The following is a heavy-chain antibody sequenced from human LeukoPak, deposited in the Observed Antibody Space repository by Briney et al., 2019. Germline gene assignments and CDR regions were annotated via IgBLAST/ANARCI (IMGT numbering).Heavy chain of an antibody. CDR1: GFTFSSYA. J-gene: IGHJ4*02. CDR3: ARDPGGSSSWSPYFDY. Sequence: GGSLRLSCAASGFTFSSYAMSWVRQAPGKGLEWVSAISGSGGSTYYADSVKGRFTISRDNSKNTLYLQMNSLRAEDTAVYYCARDPGGSSSWSPYFDYWGQGTLVTVSS. D-gene: IGHD6-13*01. CDR2: ISGSGGST. V-gene: IGHV3-23*01.